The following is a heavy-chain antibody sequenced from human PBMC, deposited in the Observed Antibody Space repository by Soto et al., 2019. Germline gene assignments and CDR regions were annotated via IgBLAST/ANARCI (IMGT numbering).Heavy chain of an antibody. CDR2: ISTYSGDT. J-gene: IGHJ5*02. Sequence: QVHLVQSGVEVKTPGASVNVSCQASGYTFFTYDISWVRQAPGQGLEGMGWISTYSGDTKNAQKFQGRVPMTTDTSTTTAYLELRSLRSDDTAVYYCARHHGPTTSENWFDPWGQGTLVTVSS. CDR1: GYTFFTYD. V-gene: IGHV1-18*01. CDR3: ARHHGPTTSENWFDP. D-gene: IGHD5-12*01.